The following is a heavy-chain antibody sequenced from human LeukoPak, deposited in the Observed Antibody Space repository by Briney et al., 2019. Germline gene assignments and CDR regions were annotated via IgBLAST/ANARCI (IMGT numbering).Heavy chain of an antibody. Sequence: GGSLRLSCAAPGFSFSTYWMTWVRQAPRKGLEWVANIKSDGSDQYYVDSLQGRFPVSRDNAKNFIYLQMNSLRADDTAVYYCAKGGPDDYWGQGTLVSVSS. D-gene: IGHD1-14*01. CDR1: GFSFSTYW. CDR3: AKGGPDDY. V-gene: IGHV3-7*01. CDR2: IKSDGSDQ. J-gene: IGHJ4*02.